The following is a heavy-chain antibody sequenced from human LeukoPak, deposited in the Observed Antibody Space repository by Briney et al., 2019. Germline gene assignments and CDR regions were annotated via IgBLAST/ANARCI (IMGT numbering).Heavy chain of an antibody. D-gene: IGHD5-18*01. J-gene: IGHJ4*02. CDR2: ISWDGATT. Sequence: GGSLRLSCAASGFTFDDYAMHWVRQAPGKGLEWVSLISWDGATTSYGDSVKGRFTISRDNSKNSLNLQMTSLRVEDTTLYYCARDRASRGYSSGLFDYWAQGTLVTVSS. CDR1: GFTFDDYA. V-gene: IGHV3-43D*03. CDR3: ARDRASRGYSSGLFDY.